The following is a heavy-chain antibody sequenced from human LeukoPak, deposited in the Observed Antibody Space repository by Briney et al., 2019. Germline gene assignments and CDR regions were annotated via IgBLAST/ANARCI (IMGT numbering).Heavy chain of an antibody. CDR1: GGSISSSNW. CDR2: IYHSGST. V-gene: IGHV4-4*02. J-gene: IGHJ3*02. CDR3: ARGATMIVVVKNHDAFDI. Sequence: SGTLSLTCAVSGGSISSSNWWSWVRQPPGKGLEWIGEIYHSGSTNYNPSLKSRVTISVDTSKNQFSLKLSSVTAADTAVYYCARGATMIVVVKNHDAFDIWGQGTMVTVSS. D-gene: IGHD3-22*01.